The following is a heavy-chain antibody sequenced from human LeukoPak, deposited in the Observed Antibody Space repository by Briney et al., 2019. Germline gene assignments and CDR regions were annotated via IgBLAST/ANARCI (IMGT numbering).Heavy chain of an antibody. J-gene: IGHJ4*02. D-gene: IGHD6-6*01. V-gene: IGHV4-61*02. CDR3: ARGEYSSSHLDY. CDR2: IYTSGTT. CDR1: GDSISSGGYY. Sequence: PSETLSLTCTVSGDSISSGGYYCSWVRQPAGKGLEWIGRIYTSGTTNYNPSLKSRVTISLDTSKNQFSLKTNSVTAADTAVYYCARGEYSSSHLDYWGQGILVTVSS.